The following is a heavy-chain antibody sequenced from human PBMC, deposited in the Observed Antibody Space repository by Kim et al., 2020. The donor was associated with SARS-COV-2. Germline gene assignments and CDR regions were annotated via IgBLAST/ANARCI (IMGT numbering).Heavy chain of an antibody. D-gene: IGHD3-22*01. CDR3: ARVAVITDSYYFDY. V-gene: IGHV4-59*01. Sequence: NPSLKSPVTITVDTSKNQFSLKLSSVTAADTAVYYCARVAVITDSYYFDYWGQGTLVTVSS. J-gene: IGHJ4*02.